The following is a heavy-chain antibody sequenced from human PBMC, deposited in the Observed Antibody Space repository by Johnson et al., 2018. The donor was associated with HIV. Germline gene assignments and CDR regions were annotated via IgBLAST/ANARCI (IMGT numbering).Heavy chain of an antibody. V-gene: IGHV3-11*04. CDR3: ARAAYSGSHHDAFDI. D-gene: IGHD1-26*01. CDR2: ISSSGSTI. J-gene: IGHJ3*02. Sequence: QVQLVESGGGLVKPGGSLRLSCAASGFTFSDYYMSWIRQAPGKGLEWVSYISSSGSTIYYAESVKGRFTISRDNAKNSLYRQMNSLRAEDTAVYYCARAAYSGSHHDAFDIWGQGTMVTVSS. CDR1: GFTFSDYY.